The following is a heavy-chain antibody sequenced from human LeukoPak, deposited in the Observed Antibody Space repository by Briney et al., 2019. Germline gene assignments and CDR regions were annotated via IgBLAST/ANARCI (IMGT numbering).Heavy chain of an antibody. CDR2: INHSGST. CDR3: ARGLRFLELDY. D-gene: IGHD3-3*01. Sequence: SETLSLTCAAYGGSFSGYYWSWIRQPPGKGLEWIGEINHSGSTNYNPSLKSRVTISVDTSKNQFSLKLSSVTAADTAVYYCARGLRFLELDYWGQGTLVTVSS. J-gene: IGHJ4*02. CDR1: GGSFSGYY. V-gene: IGHV4-34*01.